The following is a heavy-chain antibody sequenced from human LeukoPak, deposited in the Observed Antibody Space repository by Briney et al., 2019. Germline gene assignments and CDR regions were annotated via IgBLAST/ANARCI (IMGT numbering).Heavy chain of an antibody. CDR3: AKDGWTCSGGSCYFAY. CDR1: GFTFSSYA. V-gene: IGHV3-23*01. D-gene: IGHD2-15*01. CDR2: ISGSDGNT. Sequence: GGSLRLSCAASGFTFSSYAMSWVRQAPGKGLEWVSAISGSDGNTYYADSVKGRFTISRDNSKNTLYLQMNSLRAEDTAVYYCAKDGWTCSGGSCYFAYWGQGTLVTVSS. J-gene: IGHJ4*02.